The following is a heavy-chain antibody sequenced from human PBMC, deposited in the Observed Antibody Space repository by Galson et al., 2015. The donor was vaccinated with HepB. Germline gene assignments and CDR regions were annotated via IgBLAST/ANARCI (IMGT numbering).Heavy chain of an antibody. J-gene: IGHJ4*02. D-gene: IGHD6-6*01. CDR1: GGTFSTYA. V-gene: IGHV1-69*06. CDR3: ASRYSSSSMEFDY. CDR2: IIPIFGTA. Sequence: SVKVSCKASGGTFSTYAITWVRQAPGQGLEWMGGIIPIFGTANYAQKFQGRVTITADKSTSTAYMDLSSLRSEDTAVYYCASRYSSSSMEFDYWGQGTLVTVSS.